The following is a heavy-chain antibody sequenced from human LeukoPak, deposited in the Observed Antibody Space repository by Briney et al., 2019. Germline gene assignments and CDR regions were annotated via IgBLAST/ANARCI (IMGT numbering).Heavy chain of an antibody. CDR3: ARDRSADRGFDY. Sequence: SETLSLTCTVSGDSISNYHWSWIRQSPGNRLEWIGYIHYSGTTNYNPSLRSRVTISVDMSRNQFSLKPNSVTAADTAVYYCARDRSADRGFDYWGQGTLVNVSS. J-gene: IGHJ4*02. V-gene: IGHV4-59*01. CDR2: IHYSGTT. CDR1: GDSISNYH.